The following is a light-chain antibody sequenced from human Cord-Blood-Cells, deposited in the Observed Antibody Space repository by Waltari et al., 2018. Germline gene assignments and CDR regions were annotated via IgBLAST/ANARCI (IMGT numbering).Light chain of an antibody. CDR3: QQYDNLPPLT. V-gene: IGKV1-33*01. J-gene: IGKJ4*01. CDR2: DAS. Sequence: DIQMTQFPSSLSASVGDRVTITCQASQDISNYLNWYQQKPGKAPKLLIYDASNLETGVPSRFSGSGSGTDFTFPISSLQPEDIATYYCQQYDNLPPLTFGGGTKVEIK. CDR1: QDISNY.